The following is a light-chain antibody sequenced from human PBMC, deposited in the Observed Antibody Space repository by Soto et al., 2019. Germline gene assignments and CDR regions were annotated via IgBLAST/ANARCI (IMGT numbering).Light chain of an antibody. CDR2: GAS. CDR3: QQYGSSPGT. CDR1: QTISSNY. V-gene: IGKV3-20*01. J-gene: IGKJ1*01. Sequence: ETVLTQSPGTLSLSPGERATLSCRASQTISSNYLAWYRQTPGQAPRLLIYGASNRATGIADRFSGSGSGTDFTLIISRLEPEDFAVYYCQQYGSSPGTFGQGTKVEIK.